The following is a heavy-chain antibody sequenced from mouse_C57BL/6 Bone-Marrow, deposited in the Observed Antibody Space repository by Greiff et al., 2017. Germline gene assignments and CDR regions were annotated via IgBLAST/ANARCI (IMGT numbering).Heavy chain of an antibody. V-gene: IGHV14-4*01. Sequence: VQLQQSGAELVRPGASVKLSCTASGFNIKDAYMHWVKQRPEQGLEWIGWIDPENGDTEYASKFQGKATITADTSSNTAYLQLSSLTSEDTAVYYCTRQLRLPFFAYWGQGTLVTVSA. D-gene: IGHD3-2*02. CDR3: TRQLRLPFFAY. CDR2: IDPENGDT. CDR1: GFNIKDAY. J-gene: IGHJ3*01.